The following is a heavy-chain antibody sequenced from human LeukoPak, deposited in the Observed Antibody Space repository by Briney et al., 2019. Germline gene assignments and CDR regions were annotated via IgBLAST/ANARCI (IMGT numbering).Heavy chain of an antibody. CDR3: SRAMDV. J-gene: IGHJ6*02. Sequence: GGSLRLSCAASGFTFSSYSMNWVRRAPGKGLEWVANIKQDGSEKYYVDSVKGRFTISRDNARNSLYLQMNSLRAEDTAVYYCSRAMDVWGQGTTVTVSS. CDR2: IKQDGSEK. CDR1: GFTFSSYS. V-gene: IGHV3-7*01.